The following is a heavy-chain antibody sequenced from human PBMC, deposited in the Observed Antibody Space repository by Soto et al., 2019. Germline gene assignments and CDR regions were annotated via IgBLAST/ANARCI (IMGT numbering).Heavy chain of an antibody. CDR2: IYHSGST. V-gene: IGHV4-30-2*01. D-gene: IGHD6-13*01. Sequence: SETLSLSCAVSGGSISSGGYSWSWIRQPPGKGLEWIGYIYHSGSTYYNPSLKSRVTISVDRSKNQFSLKLSSVTAADTAVYYCARGRLAAAAPLSYYYYGMDVWGQGTTVTVSS. J-gene: IGHJ6*02. CDR1: GGSISSGGYS. CDR3: ARGRLAAAAPLSYYYYGMDV.